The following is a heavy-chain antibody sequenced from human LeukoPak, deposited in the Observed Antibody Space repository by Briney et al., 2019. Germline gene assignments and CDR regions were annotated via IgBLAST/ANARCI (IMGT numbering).Heavy chain of an antibody. Sequence: GGSLRLSCAASGFTVSSNYMSWVRQAPGKGLEWVSVIYSGGSTYYADSAKGRFTISRDNSKNTLYLQMNSLRAEDTAVYYCATGKRDAIFGWGYYYMDVWGKGTTVTVSS. V-gene: IGHV3-53*01. D-gene: IGHD3-3*01. CDR1: GFTVSSNY. CDR3: ATGKRDAIFGWGYYYMDV. J-gene: IGHJ6*03. CDR2: IYSGGST.